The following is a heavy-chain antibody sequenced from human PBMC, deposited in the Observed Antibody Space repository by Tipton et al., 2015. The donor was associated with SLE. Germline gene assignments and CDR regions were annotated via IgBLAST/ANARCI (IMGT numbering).Heavy chain of an antibody. CDR1: GASISSTHNY. J-gene: IGHJ4*01. D-gene: IGHD7-27*01. Sequence: PGLVKPSQTLSLTCTVSGASISSTHNYWSWIRQHPEKGLEWVGHIHKSESTYYNPSLKSRLTISVDTSKNQFSLKLSSVTAADTSIYFCATNWAVGGFCFDYWGHGALFTVSS. CDR2: IHKSEST. V-gene: IGHV4-31*03. CDR3: ATNWAVGGFCFDY.